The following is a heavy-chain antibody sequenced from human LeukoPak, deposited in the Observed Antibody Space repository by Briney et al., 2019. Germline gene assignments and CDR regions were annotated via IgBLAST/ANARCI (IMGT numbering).Heavy chain of an antibody. CDR1: GFTFSSYA. Sequence: AGGSLRLSCAASGFTFSSYAMSWVRQAPGKGLEWVSAISGSGGSTYYADSVKGRFTISRDNSKNTLYLQMNSLRAEDTAVYYCAKDYGSGSYYYGMDVWGQGTTVTVSS. CDR2: ISGSGGST. J-gene: IGHJ6*02. V-gene: IGHV3-23*01. CDR3: AKDYGSGSYYYGMDV. D-gene: IGHD3-10*01.